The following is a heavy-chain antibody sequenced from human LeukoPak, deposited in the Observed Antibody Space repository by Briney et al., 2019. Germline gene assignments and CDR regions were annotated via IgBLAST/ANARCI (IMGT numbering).Heavy chain of an antibody. V-gene: IGHV4-34*01. CDR3: ARDRVTTPY. D-gene: IGHD4-17*01. CDR2: INHSGST. J-gene: IGHJ4*02. CDR1: GGSFSGYY. Sequence: SETLSLTCAVYGGSFSGYYWSWIRQPPGKGLEWIGEINHSGSTNYNPSLKSRVTISVDTSKNQFSLKLSSVTAADTAVYYCARDRVTTPYWGQGTLVTVSS.